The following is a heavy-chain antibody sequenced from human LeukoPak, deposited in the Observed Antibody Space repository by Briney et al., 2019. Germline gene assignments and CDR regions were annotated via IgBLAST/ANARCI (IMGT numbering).Heavy chain of an antibody. V-gene: IGHV4-34*01. J-gene: IGHJ4*02. CDR2: INHSGST. CDR3: ARLGGYGLYGSARPFDY. CDR1: GGSFSGYY. D-gene: IGHD3-10*01. Sequence: SETLSLTCAVYGGSFSGYYWSWIRQPPGKGLEWIGEINHSGSTNYNPSLKSRVTISVDTSKNQFSLKLSSVTAADTAVYYCARLGGYGLYGSARPFDYWGQGILVTVSS.